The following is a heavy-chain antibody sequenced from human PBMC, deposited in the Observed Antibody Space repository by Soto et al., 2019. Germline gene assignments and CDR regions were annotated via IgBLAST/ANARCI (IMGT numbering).Heavy chain of an antibody. Sequence: ASVKVSCKASGYTFTSYGISWVRQAPGQGLEWMGWISAYNGNTNYAQKLQGRVTMTTDTSTSTAYMELRSLRSDDTAVYYCARVDHSGYDENWFDPWGQGTLVTVSS. D-gene: IGHD5-12*01. J-gene: IGHJ5*02. CDR3: ARVDHSGYDENWFDP. CDR2: ISAYNGNT. CDR1: GYTFTSYG. V-gene: IGHV1-18*01.